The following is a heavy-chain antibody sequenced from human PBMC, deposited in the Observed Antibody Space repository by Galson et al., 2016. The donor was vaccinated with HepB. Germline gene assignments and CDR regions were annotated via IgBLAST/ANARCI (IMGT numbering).Heavy chain of an antibody. V-gene: IGHV1-18*01. CDR1: EYTFSAFG. Sequence: SVKVSCKASEYTFSAFGISWVRQAPGQGLEWMGWISASTSRTNYAQKFQGRLTLTTDTSTSTAYMALRSLRSDDTAMYYCARVTTAGPITVAYFDYWGQGALVTVSS. D-gene: IGHD6-19*01. J-gene: IGHJ4*02. CDR3: ARVTTAGPITVAYFDY. CDR2: ISASTSRT.